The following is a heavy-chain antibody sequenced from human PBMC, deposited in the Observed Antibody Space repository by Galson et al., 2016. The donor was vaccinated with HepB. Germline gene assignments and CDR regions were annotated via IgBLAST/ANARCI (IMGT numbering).Heavy chain of an antibody. J-gene: IGHJ6*02. Sequence: SLRLSCAASGFIFLDYTIHWVRQLPGKGLEWVSLINADGVNTKYADSVKGRFTISRDNSKNTLYLQMSSLRVEDTAVYYCAKDPQDSGTYLDYYNGMDVWGQGTTVTVSS. V-gene: IGHV3-43*01. CDR2: INADGVNT. CDR1: GFIFLDYT. CDR3: AKDPQDSGTYLDYYNGMDV. D-gene: IGHD1-26*01.